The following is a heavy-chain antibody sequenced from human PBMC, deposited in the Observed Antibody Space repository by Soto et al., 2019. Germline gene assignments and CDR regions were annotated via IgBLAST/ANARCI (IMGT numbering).Heavy chain of an antibody. D-gene: IGHD6-6*01. CDR3: PRHQGIAARLFRH. Sequence: QVQLQESGPGLVKPSETLSLTCTVSGGSISNNYWSWIRQPPGKGLEWIGYINYSGSTNYNPSLKSRATISVATSKNHSSLKSSSVTAADTAVYYCPRHQGIAARLFRHWGQGTLVTVSS. CDR2: INYSGST. CDR1: GGSISNNY. V-gene: IGHV4-59*08. J-gene: IGHJ4*02.